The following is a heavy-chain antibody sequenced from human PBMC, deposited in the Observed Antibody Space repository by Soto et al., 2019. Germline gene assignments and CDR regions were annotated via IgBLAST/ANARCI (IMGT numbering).Heavy chain of an antibody. CDR3: AGSTAFDY. Sequence: PGGSLRLSCAASGFTFSSYGMHWVRQAPGKGLEWVAVISYDGSNKYYADSVKGRFAISRDNSKNTLYLQMNSLRAEDTAVYNCAGSTAFDYWGQGTLVTVSS. J-gene: IGHJ4*02. CDR1: GFTFSSYG. V-gene: IGHV3-30*03. CDR2: ISYDGSNK. D-gene: IGHD2-21*02.